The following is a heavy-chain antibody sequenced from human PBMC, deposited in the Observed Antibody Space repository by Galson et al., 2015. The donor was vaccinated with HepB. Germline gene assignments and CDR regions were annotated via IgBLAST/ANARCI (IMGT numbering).Heavy chain of an antibody. D-gene: IGHD3/OR15-3a*01. CDR2: ISFYNSHT. J-gene: IGHJ6*02. V-gene: IGHV1-18*04. Sequence: SVKVSCKASGYTFTSSGISWVRQAPGRGLEWMGWISFYNSHTNNAQKFQGRVTLTTDTSTRTAYMELTSLRSDDTAVYYCARDWTRQRLPHYGMDVWGQGTTVTVSS. CDR1: GYTFTSSG. CDR3: ARDWTRQRLPHYGMDV.